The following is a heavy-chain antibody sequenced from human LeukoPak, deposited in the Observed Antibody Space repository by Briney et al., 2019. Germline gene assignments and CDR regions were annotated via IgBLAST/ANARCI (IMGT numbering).Heavy chain of an antibody. CDR3: AREPGIWFGEFGGFDP. CDR2: IWYDGSNK. D-gene: IGHD3-10*01. J-gene: IGHJ5*02. CDR1: GFIFRKYG. Sequence: GGSLRLACAASGFIFRKYGMHWVRQAPGSVLDWVAVIWYDGSNKYYADSVEGRFTISRGNSKNSMYRQMNCLRAEDPSIYYRAREPGIWFGEFGGFDPWGQGTLLTVSS. V-gene: IGHV3-33*01.